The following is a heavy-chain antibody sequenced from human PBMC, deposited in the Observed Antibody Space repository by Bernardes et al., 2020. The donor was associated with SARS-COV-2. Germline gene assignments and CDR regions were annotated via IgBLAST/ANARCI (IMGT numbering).Heavy chain of an antibody. D-gene: IGHD3-10*01. CDR3: TRDIGGAASY. CDR1: GFIFSSYW. V-gene: IGHV3-74*01. Sequence: VGSLSLSCAPSGFIFSSYWMHWVRQAPGKGLVWISRINTDGSTTDYADSVKGRFTISRDNAKNTLYLEMHSLRVEDTALYYCTRDIGGAASYWGQGTLVTVSS. CDR2: INTDGSTT. J-gene: IGHJ4*02.